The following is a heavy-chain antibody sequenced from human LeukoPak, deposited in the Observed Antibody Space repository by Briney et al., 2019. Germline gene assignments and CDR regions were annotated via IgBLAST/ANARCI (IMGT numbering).Heavy chain of an antibody. CDR1: GFTFSSYA. V-gene: IGHV3-30-3*01. CDR2: ISYDGSNT. D-gene: IGHD3-10*01. J-gene: IGHJ4*02. Sequence: GRSLRLSCAASGFTFSSYAMHWVRQAPGKGLEWVALISYDGSNTYYADSVKGRFTISRDNSKNTLCLQMNSLRPEDTAVYYCARGSPSAGWFDYFDYWGQGSLVTVSS. CDR3: ARGSPSAGWFDYFDY.